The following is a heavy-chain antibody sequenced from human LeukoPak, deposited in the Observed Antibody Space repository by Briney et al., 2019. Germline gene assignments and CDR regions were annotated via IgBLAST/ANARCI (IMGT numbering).Heavy chain of an antibody. CDR3: ARGQHYYASSGYSPPLGY. CDR2: INHSGST. D-gene: IGHD3-22*01. J-gene: IGHJ4*02. V-gene: IGHV4-34*01. CDR1: GGSFSFYY. Sequence: SETLSFTCAFYGGSFSFYYWSGIRQPPGKRLEGIGEINHSGSTNYNPSLKSLVTISVDTSKNQFSLKLSSVTAADTGVYYCARGQHYYASSGYSPPLGYWGQGTLVTVSS.